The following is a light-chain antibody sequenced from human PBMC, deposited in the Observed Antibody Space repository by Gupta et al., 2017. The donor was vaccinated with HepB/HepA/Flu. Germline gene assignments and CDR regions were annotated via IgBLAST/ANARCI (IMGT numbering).Light chain of an antibody. Sequence: DIVMTQSPDSLAVSLGERATINCKSSQSVLYSSNNKNYLAWYQHKPGQPPKGLIYWASTRESGVPDRFSGSGSEIDFTLTISSLQAEDVAVYYCQQDATSPYTFGQGTKLEIK. CDR1: QSVLYSSNNKNY. CDR2: WAS. J-gene: IGKJ2*01. V-gene: IGKV4-1*01. CDR3: QQDATSPYT.